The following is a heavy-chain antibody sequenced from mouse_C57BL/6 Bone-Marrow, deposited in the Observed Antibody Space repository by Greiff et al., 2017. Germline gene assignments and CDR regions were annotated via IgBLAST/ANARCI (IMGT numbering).Heavy chain of an antibody. V-gene: IGHV1-81*01. CDR2: IYPRSGNT. Sequence: VQLQQSGAELARPGASVKLSCKASGYTFTSYGISWVKQRTGQGLEWIGEIYPRSGNTYYNEKFKGKATLTADKSSSTGYMELRSLTSEDSAVYFCARDYYGSSYGDYYAMDYWGQGTSVTVSS. D-gene: IGHD1-1*01. CDR3: ARDYYGSSYGDYYAMDY. CDR1: GYTFTSYG. J-gene: IGHJ4*01.